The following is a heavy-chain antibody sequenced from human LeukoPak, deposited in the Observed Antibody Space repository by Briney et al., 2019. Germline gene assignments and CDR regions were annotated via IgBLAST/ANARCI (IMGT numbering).Heavy chain of an antibody. CDR3: ARTSKVTSVMDI. CDR1: GFTFSSYD. V-gene: IGHV3-13*04. CDR2: IDTAGNT. J-gene: IGHJ3*02. Sequence: GGSLRLSCAASGFTFSSYDMHWVRQATGKGLEWVSAIDTAGNTFYPGSVRGRFTISRENAKNSLYLQMNNVRAGDTAVYHCARTSKVTSVMDIWGQGTMVTVSS. D-gene: IGHD3-16*01.